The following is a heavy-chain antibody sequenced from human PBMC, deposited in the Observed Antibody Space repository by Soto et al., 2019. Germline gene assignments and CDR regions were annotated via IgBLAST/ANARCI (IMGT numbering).Heavy chain of an antibody. D-gene: IGHD2-15*01. CDR3: RRDDVNGSGGSCYGVPMAV. V-gene: IGHV3-66*01. J-gene: IGHJ6*03. CDR2: IQSGGST. Sequence: EVQLVESGGDLVQPGGSLRLSCAASGFTVSSKYMSWVRQAPGKGLEWVSLIQSGGSTYYAGSVKGRFTISRDNSKNTLFLQMNSLGVEDTAVYYCRRDDVNGSGGSCYGVPMAVW. CDR1: GFTVSSKY.